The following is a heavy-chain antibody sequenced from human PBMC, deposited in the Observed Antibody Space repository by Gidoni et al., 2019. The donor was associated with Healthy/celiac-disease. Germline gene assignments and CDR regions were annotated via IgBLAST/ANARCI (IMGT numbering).Heavy chain of an antibody. Sequence: QVQLVQSGAEVKKPGASVKVSCKTSGYTFTSYDMNWVRQATGQGLEWMGWMNPYSGNTGYAQKFQGRVSMTRNTSISTTYMELSSLRSEDTAVYYCARGPRRYSGYERPNFDYWGQGTLVTVSS. CDR3: ARGPRRYSGYERPNFDY. J-gene: IGHJ4*02. CDR2: MNPYSGNT. V-gene: IGHV1-8*01. CDR1: GYTFTSYD. D-gene: IGHD5-12*01.